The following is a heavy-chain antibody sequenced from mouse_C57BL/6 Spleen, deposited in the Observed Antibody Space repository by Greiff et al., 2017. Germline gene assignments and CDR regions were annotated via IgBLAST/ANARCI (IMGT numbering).Heavy chain of an antibody. CDR3: TRCDY. V-gene: IGHV1-15*01. J-gene: IGHJ2*01. CDR2: IDPETGGT. CDR1: GYTFTDYE. Sequence: QVHVKQSGAELVRPGASVTLSCKASGYTFTDYEMHWVKQTPVHGLEWIGAIDPETGGTAYNQKFKGKAILTADKSSSTAYMELRSLTSEDSAVYYCTRCDYWGQGTTLTVSS.